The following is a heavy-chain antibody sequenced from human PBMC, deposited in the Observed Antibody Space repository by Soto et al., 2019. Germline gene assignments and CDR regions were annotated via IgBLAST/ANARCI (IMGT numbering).Heavy chain of an antibody. J-gene: IGHJ4*02. D-gene: IGHD3-10*01. Sequence: GGSLRLSCAASGFTFSSYAMSWVRQAPGKGLEWVSAISGSGGSTYYADSGKGRFTISRDNSKNTLYLQMNSLGAEDTAVYYCAKLGLLWFGELFSYFDYWGQGTLVTVSS. CDR3: AKLGLLWFGELFSYFDY. V-gene: IGHV3-23*01. CDR2: ISGSGGST. CDR1: GFTFSSYA.